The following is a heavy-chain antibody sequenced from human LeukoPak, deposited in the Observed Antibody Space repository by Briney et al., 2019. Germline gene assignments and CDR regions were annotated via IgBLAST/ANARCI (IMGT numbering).Heavy chain of an antibody. D-gene: IGHD3-22*01. Sequence: GGSLRLSCEASQFSFSSYSFNWVRQAPGQGLEWVSSINKGATHMYYADSMKGRFSVSRDDAKNSLYLQMNSLRAEDTAVYYCVRLRRNTDSSGYYYYYDYWGRGTLVTVSS. CDR3: VRLRRNTDSSGYYYYYDY. V-gene: IGHV3-21*01. CDR1: QFSFSSYS. J-gene: IGHJ4*02. CDR2: INKGATHM.